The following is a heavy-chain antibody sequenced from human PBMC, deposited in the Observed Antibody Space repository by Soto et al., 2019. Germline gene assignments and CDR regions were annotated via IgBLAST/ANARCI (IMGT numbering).Heavy chain of an antibody. CDR3: ARLYSSGQKRYYFDY. CDR1: GFSLSNARMG. Sequence: QVTLKESGPVLVKPTETLTLTCTVSGFSLSNARMGVSWIRQPPGKALEWLAHIFSNDEKSYSTSLKSRLTISKDTSKSQVVLTMTNMDPVDSATYYCARLYSSGQKRYYFDYWGQGTLVTVSS. V-gene: IGHV2-26*01. D-gene: IGHD6-19*01. CDR2: IFSNDEK. J-gene: IGHJ4*02.